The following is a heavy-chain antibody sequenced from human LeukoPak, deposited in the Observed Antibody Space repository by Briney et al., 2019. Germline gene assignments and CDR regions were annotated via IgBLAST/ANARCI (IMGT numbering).Heavy chain of an antibody. CDR2: IIPIFGTA. CDR1: GGTFSSYA. D-gene: IGHD2-2*01. J-gene: IGHJ5*02. CDR3: ARDPRYCSSTSCYNWFDP. V-gene: IGHV1-69*05. Sequence: GASVKVSRKASGGTFSSYAISWVRQAPGQGLEWMGGIIPIFGTANYAQKFQGRVTITTDESTSTAYMELSSLRSEDTAVYYCARDPRYCSSTSCYNWFDPWGQGTLVTVSS.